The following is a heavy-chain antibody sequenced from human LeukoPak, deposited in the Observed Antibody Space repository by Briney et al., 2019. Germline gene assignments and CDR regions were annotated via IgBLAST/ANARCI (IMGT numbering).Heavy chain of an antibody. J-gene: IGHJ4*02. CDR3: ASLGGYCTNGVCFNDY. Sequence: SQTLSLTCAVSDDSLNNGAFSWSWIRQPPGKGLEWLGYFYHSGSSYYSPSFRSRVTISVDTSKNQFSLKLSSVTAADTAVYYCASLGGYCTNGVCFNDYWGQGTLVTVSS. CDR2: FYHSGSS. V-gene: IGHV4-30-2*02. CDR1: DDSLNNGAFS. D-gene: IGHD2-8*01.